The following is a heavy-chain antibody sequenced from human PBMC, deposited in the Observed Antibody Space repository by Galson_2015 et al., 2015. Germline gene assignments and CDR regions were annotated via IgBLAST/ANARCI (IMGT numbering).Heavy chain of an antibody. CDR2: ISSGAVTT. CDR1: GFSFTMYA. CDR3: AKDLGGLPSSHGY. V-gene: IGHV3-23*01. D-gene: IGHD3-16*01. J-gene: IGHJ4*02. Sequence: SLRLSCAASGFSFTMYAMSWVRQAPGKGLEWVSAISSGAVTTSYADSVKGRFTISRDNSKRTVYLQMNSLRAEDTAVYYCAKDLGGLPSSHGYWGRGTLVTVSS.